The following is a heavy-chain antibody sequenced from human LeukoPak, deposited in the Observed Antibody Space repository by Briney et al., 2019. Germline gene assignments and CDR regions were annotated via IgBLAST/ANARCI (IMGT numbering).Heavy chain of an antibody. J-gene: IGHJ4*02. CDR2: FDPEDGET. V-gene: IGHV1-24*01. Sequence: ASVKVSCKVSGYTLTELSMHWVRRAPGKGLEWMGGFDPEDGETIYAQKFQGRVTMTEDTSIDTAYMELSSLRSEDTAVYYCATGPDGWYYFDYWGQGTLVTVSS. CDR1: GYTLTELS. CDR3: ATGPDGWYYFDY. D-gene: IGHD6-19*01.